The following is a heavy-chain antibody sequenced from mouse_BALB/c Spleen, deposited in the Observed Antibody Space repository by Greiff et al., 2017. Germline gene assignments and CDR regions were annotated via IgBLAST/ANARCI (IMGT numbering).Heavy chain of an antibody. D-gene: IGHD1-2*01. CDR3: ATYYGYPYYFDY. CDR1: GFAFSRYW. Sequence: EVKLLESGGGLVQPGGSLKLSCAASGFAFSRYWMSWVRQAPGKGLEWIGEISPDSSTINYTPSLKDKFIISRDNAKNTLYLQMSKVRSEDTDLYYCATYYGYPYYFDYWGQGTTLTVSS. V-gene: IGHV4-1*02. J-gene: IGHJ2*01. CDR2: ISPDSSTI.